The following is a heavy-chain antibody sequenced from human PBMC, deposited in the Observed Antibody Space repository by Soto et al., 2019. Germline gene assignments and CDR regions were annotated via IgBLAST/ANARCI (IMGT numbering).Heavy chain of an antibody. CDR3: ARLSSGWTGRVTIDY. J-gene: IGHJ4*02. V-gene: IGHV4-59*01. CDR2: IYYSGST. D-gene: IGHD6-19*01. Sequence: SETLSLTCTVSGGSISSYYWSWIRQPPGKGLEWIGYIYYSGSTNYNPSLKSRVTISVDTSKNQFSLKLSSVTAADTAVYYCARLSSGWTGRVTIDYWGQGTLVTVSS. CDR1: GGSISSYY.